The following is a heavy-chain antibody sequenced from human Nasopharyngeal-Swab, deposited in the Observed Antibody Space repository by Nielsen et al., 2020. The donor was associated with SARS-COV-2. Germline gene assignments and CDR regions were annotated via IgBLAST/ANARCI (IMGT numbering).Heavy chain of an antibody. D-gene: IGHD4-23*01. V-gene: IGHV1-2*06. CDR2: INPNSGGT. Sequence: ASVKVSCKASGYTFTGYYMHWVRQAPGQGLEWMGRINPNSGGTNYAQKFQGRVTMTRDTSISTAYMELSRLRSDDTAVYYCAREGSLYGGNLFDCWGQGTLVTVSS. CDR3: AREGSLYGGNLFDC. CDR1: GYTFTGYY. J-gene: IGHJ4*02.